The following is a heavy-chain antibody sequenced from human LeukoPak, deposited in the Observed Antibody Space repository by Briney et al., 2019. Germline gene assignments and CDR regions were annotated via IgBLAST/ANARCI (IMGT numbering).Heavy chain of an antibody. CDR2: IFYSGNT. J-gene: IGHJ4*02. Sequence: PSETLSLTCTVSGGSISRSSYYWGWIRQPPGKGLEWIGNIFYSGNTHYCSSLKSRVTITVDTSKNQFSLKMTSVTAADTAVYYCASQNVVTPGDPLDFWGQGTLVTVSS. CDR3: ASQNVVTPGDPLDF. CDR1: GGSISRSSYY. V-gene: IGHV4-39*01. D-gene: IGHD4-23*01.